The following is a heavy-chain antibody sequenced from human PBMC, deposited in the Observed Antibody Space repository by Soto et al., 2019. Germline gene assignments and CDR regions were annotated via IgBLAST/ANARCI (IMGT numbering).Heavy chain of an antibody. J-gene: IGHJ5*02. CDR2: IIPIFGTA. CDR3: ARGRGSIAARPYWFDP. V-gene: IGHV1-69*13. Sequence: GASVKVSCKASGGTFSSYAISGVRQAPGQGLEWMGGIIPIFGTANYAQKFQGRVTITADESTSTAYMELSSLRSEDTAVYYCARGRGSIAARPYWFDPWGQGTLVTVSS. D-gene: IGHD6-6*01. CDR1: GGTFSSYA.